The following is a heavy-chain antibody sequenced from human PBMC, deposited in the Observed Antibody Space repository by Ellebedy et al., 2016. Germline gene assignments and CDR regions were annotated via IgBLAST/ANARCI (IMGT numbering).Heavy chain of an antibody. CDR1: GGTFSSYA. Sequence: SVKVSCXASGGTFSSYAISWVRQAPGQGLEWMGGIIPIFGTANYAQKFQGRVTITADESTSTAYMELSSRRSEDTAVYYCARGRVVVIAIVYYYYDMDVWGQGTTVTVSS. D-gene: IGHD2-21*01. V-gene: IGHV1-69*13. J-gene: IGHJ6*02. CDR2: IIPIFGTA. CDR3: ARGRVVVIAIVYYYYDMDV.